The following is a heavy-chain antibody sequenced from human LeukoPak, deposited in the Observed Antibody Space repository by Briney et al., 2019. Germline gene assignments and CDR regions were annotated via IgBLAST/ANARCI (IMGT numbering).Heavy chain of an antibody. CDR3: AREYGAVEMATELGY. CDR2: IYTSGST. D-gene: IGHD5-24*01. V-gene: IGHV4-4*07. CDR1: CGSISSYY. J-gene: IGHJ4*02. Sequence: ASETLSLTCTVSCGSISSYYWSWIRQPAGKGLEGIGRIYTSGSTNYNPSLKSRVTMSVDTSKNQLSLQLSSVTAADTAVYYCAREYGAVEMATELGYWGQGTLVTVSS.